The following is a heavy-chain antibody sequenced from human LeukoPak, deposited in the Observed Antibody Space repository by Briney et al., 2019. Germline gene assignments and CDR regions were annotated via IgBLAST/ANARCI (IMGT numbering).Heavy chain of an antibody. CDR2: ISSSSSTI. D-gene: IGHD3-3*01. CDR3: ATDRGFASFDY. CDR1: GFTFSSYS. Sequence: GGSLRLSCAASGFTFSSYSMNWVRQAPGKGLEWVSYISSSSSTIYYADSVKGRFTISRDNSKNTLYLQMNSLRAEDTAVYYCATDRGFASFDYWGQGTLVTVSS. V-gene: IGHV3-48*01. J-gene: IGHJ4*02.